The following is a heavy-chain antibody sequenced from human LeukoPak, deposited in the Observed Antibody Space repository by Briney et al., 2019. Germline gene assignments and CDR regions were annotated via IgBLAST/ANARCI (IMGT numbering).Heavy chain of an antibody. J-gene: IGHJ4*02. D-gene: IGHD6-19*01. V-gene: IGHV3-21*04. CDR3: AKVSGIAVAGASDY. Sequence: GGSLRLSCAASGFTFSSYSMNWVRQAPGKGLEWVSSISSSSSYIYYADPVKGRFTISRDNSKNTLYLQMNSLRAEDTAVYYCAKVSGIAVAGASDYRGQGTLVTVSS. CDR1: GFTFSSYS. CDR2: ISSSSSYI.